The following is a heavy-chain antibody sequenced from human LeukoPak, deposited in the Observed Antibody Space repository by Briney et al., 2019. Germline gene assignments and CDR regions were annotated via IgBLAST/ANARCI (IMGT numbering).Heavy chain of an antibody. CDR3: ASGGYSSSWYPVPYNWFDP. CDR1: GFTFSSYA. J-gene: IGHJ5*02. V-gene: IGHV3-30-3*01. CDR2: ISYDGSNK. D-gene: IGHD6-13*01. Sequence: GGSLRLSCAASGFTFSSYAMHWVRQAPGKGLEWVAVISYDGSNKYYADSVKGRFTISRDNSKNTLYLQMNSLRAEDTAVYYCASGGYSSSWYPVPYNWFDPWGQGTLVTVSS.